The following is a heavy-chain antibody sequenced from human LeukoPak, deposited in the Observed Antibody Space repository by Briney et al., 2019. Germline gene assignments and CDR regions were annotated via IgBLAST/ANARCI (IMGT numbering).Heavy chain of an antibody. J-gene: IGHJ2*01. Sequence: PSDTLSLTCAVYGGSFSGFYWGCIRHPPGKRPDGIWEINHIGSTDFHPSLNSRVTIALHTSKNQFTLKLNSVTAADAAVYYCARDQKNYDSSGYTSAPCYFDLWGRGTLVTVSS. V-gene: IGHV4-34*09. CDR2: INHIGST. CDR1: GGSFSGFY. D-gene: IGHD3-22*01. CDR3: ARDQKNYDSSGYTSAPCYFDL.